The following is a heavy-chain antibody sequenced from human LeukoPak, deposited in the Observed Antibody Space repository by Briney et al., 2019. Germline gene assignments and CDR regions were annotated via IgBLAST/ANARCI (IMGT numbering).Heavy chain of an antibody. J-gene: IGHJ5*02. D-gene: IGHD3-10*01. CDR2: INHSGST. V-gene: IGHV4-34*01. CDR1: GGSFSGYY. Sequence: SETLSLTCAVYGGSFSGYYWSWIRQPPGKGLEWIGEINHSGSTNYNPSLKSRVTISVDTSKNQFSLKLSSVTAADTAVYYCAKGRLLWFGITTPQLDPWGQGTLVTVSS. CDR3: AKGRLLWFGITTPQLDP.